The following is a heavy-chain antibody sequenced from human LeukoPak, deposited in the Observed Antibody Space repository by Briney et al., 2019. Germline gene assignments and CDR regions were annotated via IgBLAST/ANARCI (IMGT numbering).Heavy chain of an antibody. CDR3: AKVIRGGYGMDV. Sequence: GGSLRLSCAASGFTFSSFGMNWVRQAPGKGLEWVSYISYSSSLTDYADSVKGRFTISRDNAKNSLSLQLNSLRDEDTAVYFCAKVIRGGYGMDVWGQGTKVTVSS. CDR1: GFTFSSFG. V-gene: IGHV3-48*02. CDR2: ISYSSSLT. D-gene: IGHD3-10*01. J-gene: IGHJ6*02.